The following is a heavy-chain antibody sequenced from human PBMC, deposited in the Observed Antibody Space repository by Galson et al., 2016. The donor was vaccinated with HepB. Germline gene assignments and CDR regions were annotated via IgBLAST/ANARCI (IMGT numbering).Heavy chain of an antibody. J-gene: IGHJ6*02. CDR2: TYYRSKWYN. CDR3: ARSGAAMDV. D-gene: IGHD4/OR15-4a*01. Sequence: CAISGDSVSSDSAAWNWIRQSPSRGLEWLGRTYYRSKWYNEYAVSVKSRIAINPDTSKNQFSLQLESVTPGDTAVYFCARSGAAMDVWGQGTTVTVSS. V-gene: IGHV6-1*01. CDR1: GDSVSSDSAA.